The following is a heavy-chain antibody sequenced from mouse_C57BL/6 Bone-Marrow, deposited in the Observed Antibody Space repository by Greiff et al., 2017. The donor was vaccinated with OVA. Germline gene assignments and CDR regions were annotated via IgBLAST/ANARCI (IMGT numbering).Heavy chain of an antibody. V-gene: IGHV5-6*01. CDR1: GFTFSSYG. D-gene: IGHD1-1*01. CDR3: ARGGGSSLYWYFDV. Sequence: EVKLVESGGDLVKPGGSLKLSCAASGFTFSSYGMSWVRQTPDKRLEWVATISSGGSYTYYPDSVKGRFTISRDNAKNTLYLQMSSLKSEDTAMYYCARGGGSSLYWYFDVWGTGTTVTVSS. J-gene: IGHJ1*03. CDR2: ISSGGSYT.